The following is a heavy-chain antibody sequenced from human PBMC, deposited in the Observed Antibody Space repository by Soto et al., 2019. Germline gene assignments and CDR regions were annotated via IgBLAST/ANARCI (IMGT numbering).Heavy chain of an antibody. CDR1: GFTFSSYG. J-gene: IGHJ6*02. Sequence: PGGSLRLSCAASGFTFSSYGMHWVRQAPGKGLEWVAVIWYDGSNKYYADSVKGRFTISRDNSKNTLYLQMNSLRAEDTAVYYCARGVASQISHYYYGMDVWGQGTTVTVSS. V-gene: IGHV3-33*01. CDR2: IWYDGSNK. CDR3: ARGVASQISHYYYGMDV.